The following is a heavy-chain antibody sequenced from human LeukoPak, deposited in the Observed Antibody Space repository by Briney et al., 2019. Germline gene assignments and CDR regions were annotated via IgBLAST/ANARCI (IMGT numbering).Heavy chain of an antibody. CDR3: ARVWGYGSYFDY. CDR2: IYYSGST. D-gene: IGHD3-16*01. V-gene: IGHV4-61*01. CDR1: GGSVSSGSYY. J-gene: IGHJ4*02. Sequence: SETLSLTCTVSGGSVSSGSYYWSWIRQPPGTGLEWIGYIYYSGSTNYNPSLKSRVTISVDTSKNQFSLKLSSVTAADTAVYYCARVWGYGSYFDYWGQGTLVTVSS.